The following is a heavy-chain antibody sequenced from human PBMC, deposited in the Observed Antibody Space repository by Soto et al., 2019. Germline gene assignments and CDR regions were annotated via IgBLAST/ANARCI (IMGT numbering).Heavy chain of an antibody. CDR3: ARDSRRMTTMHIDAFDI. CDR1: GFTFSSYS. CDR2: ISSTSSYI. V-gene: IGHV3-21*01. D-gene: IGHD4-4*01. J-gene: IGHJ3*02. Sequence: EVQLVESGGGLVKPGGSLRLSCAASGFTFSSYSMNWVRQAPGKGLEWVSCISSTSSYINYADSVKGRFTISRDNAKNSLYLQLNSLRAEDTAVYYCARDSRRMTTMHIDAFDIWGQGTMVTVSS.